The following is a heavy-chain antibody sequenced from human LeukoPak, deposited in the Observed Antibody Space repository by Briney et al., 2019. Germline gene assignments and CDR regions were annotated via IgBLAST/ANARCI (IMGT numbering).Heavy chain of an antibody. Sequence: SETLSLTCTVSGGSISSSSYYWGWIRQPPGKGLEWIGSIYYSGSTYYNPSLKSRATISVDTSKNQFSLKLSSVTAADTAVYYCARRRDIVVVPAAEYYFDYWGQGTLVTVSS. V-gene: IGHV4-39*01. CDR2: IYYSGST. CDR1: GGSISSSSYY. D-gene: IGHD2-2*01. CDR3: ARRRDIVVVPAAEYYFDY. J-gene: IGHJ4*02.